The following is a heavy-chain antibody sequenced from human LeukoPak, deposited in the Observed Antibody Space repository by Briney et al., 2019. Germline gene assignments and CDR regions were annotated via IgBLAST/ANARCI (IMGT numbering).Heavy chain of an antibody. Sequence: ASVKVSCKASGGTFSSYAISWVRQAPGQGLEWMGRIIPIFGTANYAQKFQGRVTMTRDTSTSTVYMELSSLRSEDTAVYYCARDDRGGGAFDYWGQGTLVTVSS. CDR1: GGTFSSYA. D-gene: IGHD3-10*01. V-gene: IGHV1-69*05. J-gene: IGHJ4*02. CDR2: IIPIFGTA. CDR3: ARDDRGGGAFDY.